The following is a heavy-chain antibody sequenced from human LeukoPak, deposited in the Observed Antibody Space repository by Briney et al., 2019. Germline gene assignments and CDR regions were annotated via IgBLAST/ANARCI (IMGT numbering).Heavy chain of an antibody. J-gene: IGHJ5*02. CDR2: IYYSGST. Sequence: PSETLSLTCTVSGGSISSSSYYWGWIRQPPGKGLEWIGSIYYSGSTYYNPSLKSRVTISVDTSKNQFSLKLSSVTAADTAVYYCARHQFYPEGDWFDPWGQGTLVTVSS. V-gene: IGHV4-39*01. CDR1: GGSISSSSYY. CDR3: ARHQFYPEGDWFDP.